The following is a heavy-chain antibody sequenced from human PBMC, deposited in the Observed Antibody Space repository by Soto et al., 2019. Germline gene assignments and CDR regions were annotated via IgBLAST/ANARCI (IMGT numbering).Heavy chain of an antibody. CDR2: ISTSGGST. J-gene: IGHJ4*02. V-gene: IGHV3-23*01. CDR3: EKKAGYSGCDPFDY. D-gene: IGHD5-12*01. CDR1: GFTFSSYA. Sequence: PGGSLRLSCAASGFTFSSYAMSWVRQAPGKGLEWVSAISTSGGSTFYADSVKGRFTISRDNFKNTLYLQMNSLRAEDTAVYYCEKKAGYSGCDPFDYWGQGTLVTVSS.